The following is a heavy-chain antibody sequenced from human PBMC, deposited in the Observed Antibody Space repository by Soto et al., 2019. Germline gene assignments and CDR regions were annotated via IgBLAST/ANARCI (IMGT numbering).Heavy chain of an antibody. CDR3: SKNSESRAYFTFDY. Sequence: EVQLLESGGGLVQPGGSLRLSCAASGLTFSSYAMSWVRQAPGKGLEWVSGISGSGISTDYADSVKGRFTLSRENSNNALYLQMNTLRAEEKAVYYCSKNSESRAYFTFDYWGQGTLVTVSS. J-gene: IGHJ4*02. CDR2: ISGSGIST. CDR1: GLTFSSYA. V-gene: IGHV3-23*01. D-gene: IGHD3-22*01.